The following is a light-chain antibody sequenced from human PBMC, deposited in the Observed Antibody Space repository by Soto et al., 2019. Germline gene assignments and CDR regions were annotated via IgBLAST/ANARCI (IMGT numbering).Light chain of an antibody. V-gene: IGLV2-23*01. J-gene: IGLJ2*01. CDR3: CSYAGSNNLHVL. CDR1: SSDVGTFNL. Sequence: QSVLTQPASVSGFLGQSITMSCTGSSSDVGTFNLVSWFQQHPGKAPKLLIFEGTKRPSGVSDRFSGSKSGNTASLTISGLQAEDEADYHCCSYAGSNNLHVLFGGGTKLTVL. CDR2: EGT.